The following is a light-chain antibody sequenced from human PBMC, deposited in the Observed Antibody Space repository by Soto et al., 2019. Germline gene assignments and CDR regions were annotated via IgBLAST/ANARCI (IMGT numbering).Light chain of an antibody. CDR3: TSYARSNIWV. CDR2: EVS. CDR1: SSDVGGHNY. J-gene: IGLJ3*02. V-gene: IGLV2-14*01. Sequence: QSALTQPASVSGSTGQSITIPCTGTSSDVGGHNYVCWFQQHPGKGPKLMIYEVSNRPSGVSNRFSGSKSGNTASLTISGLQAEDEADYYCTSYARSNIWVFGGGTQLTVL.